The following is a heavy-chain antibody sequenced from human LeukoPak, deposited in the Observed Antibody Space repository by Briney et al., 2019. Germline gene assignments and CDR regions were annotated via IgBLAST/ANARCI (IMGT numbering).Heavy chain of an antibody. V-gene: IGHV3-48*03. J-gene: IGHJ4*02. CDR3: VRDRDVVAVAGPGFFDY. Sequence: GGSLRLSCAASGFTFSSYEMNWVRQAPGKGLEWVSYISSSGSTIYYADSVKGRFTISRDNAKNSLYLQMNSLRAEDTAVYYCVRDRDVVAVAGPGFFDYWGQGTLVTVSS. CDR1: GFTFSSYE. D-gene: IGHD6-19*01. CDR2: ISSSGSTI.